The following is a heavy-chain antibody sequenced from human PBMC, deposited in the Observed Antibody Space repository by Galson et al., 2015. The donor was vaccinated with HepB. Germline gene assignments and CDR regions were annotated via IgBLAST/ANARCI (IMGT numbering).Heavy chain of an antibody. J-gene: IGHJ3*02. CDR2: KSYRSKWYN. CDR1: GDSVSSNSAA. CDR3: ARDVGGWYYYDSSGYYGYDAFDI. V-gene: IGHV6-1*01. Sequence: CAISGDSVSSNSAAWNWIRQSPSKGLEWLGRKSYRSKWYNDYAVSVKSRITINPDTSKNQFSLQLNSVTPEDTAVYYCARDVGGWYYYDSSGYYGYDAFDIWGQGTMVTVSS. D-gene: IGHD3-22*01.